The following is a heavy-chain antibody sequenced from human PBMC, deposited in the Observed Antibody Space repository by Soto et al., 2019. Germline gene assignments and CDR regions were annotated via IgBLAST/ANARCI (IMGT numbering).Heavy chain of an antibody. J-gene: IGHJ4*02. V-gene: IGHV1-3*01. D-gene: IGHD2-2*01. CDR2: INAGNGNT. CDR3: ARADQPLLGYFDY. Sequence: GASVKVSCKTSGYTFTSYGITWVRQAPGQGLEWMGWINAGNGNTKYSQKFQGRVTITRDTSASTAYMELSSLRSEDTAVYYCARADQPLLGYFDYWGQGTLVTVSS. CDR1: GYTFTSYG.